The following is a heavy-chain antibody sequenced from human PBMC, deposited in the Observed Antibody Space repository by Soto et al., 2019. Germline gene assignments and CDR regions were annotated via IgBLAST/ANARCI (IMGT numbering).Heavy chain of an antibody. CDR3: ARAPVDTVATNYYYYGMDV. CDR2: IIPIFGTA. V-gene: IGHV1-69*13. J-gene: IGHJ6*02. D-gene: IGHD5-12*01. Sequence: SVKVSCKASGGTFSSYAISWVRQAPGQGXEWMGGIIPIFGTANYAQKFQGRVTITADESTSTAYMELSSLRSEDTAVYYCARAPVDTVATNYYYYGMDVWGQGTTVTVSS. CDR1: GGTFSSYA.